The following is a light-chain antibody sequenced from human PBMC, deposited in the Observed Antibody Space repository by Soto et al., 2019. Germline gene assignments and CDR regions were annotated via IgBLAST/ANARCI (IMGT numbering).Light chain of an antibody. Sequence: TQSPCTLSPSPGERATLSCRASQSVSNNYLAWYQQKPGKAPRLLIYDASTRDTDIPARFSGSGSGTDFTLTISSLLSEDFAVYYCHQYYKWPLTFGGGTKVDIK. V-gene: IGKV3-15*01. J-gene: IGKJ4*01. CDR1: QSVSNN. CDR2: DAS. CDR3: HQYYKWPLT.